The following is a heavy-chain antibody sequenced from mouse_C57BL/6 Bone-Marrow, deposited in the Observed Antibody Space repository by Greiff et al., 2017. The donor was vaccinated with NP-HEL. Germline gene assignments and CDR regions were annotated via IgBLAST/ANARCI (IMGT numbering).Heavy chain of an antibody. J-gene: IGHJ4*01. V-gene: IGHV2-5*01. CDR1: GFSLTSYG. CDR2: IWRGGST. D-gene: IGHD2-3*01. CDR3: AKNSYDGYYGPYAMDY. Sequence: QVQLQQSGPGLVQPSQSLSITCTVSGFSLTSYGVHWVRQSPGKGLEWLGVIWRGGSTDYNAAFMSRLSITKDNSKSQVFFKMNSLQADDTAIYYCAKNSYDGYYGPYAMDYWGQGTSVTVSS.